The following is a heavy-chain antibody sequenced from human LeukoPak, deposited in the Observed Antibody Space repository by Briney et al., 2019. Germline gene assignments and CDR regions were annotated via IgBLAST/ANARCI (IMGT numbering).Heavy chain of an antibody. J-gene: IGHJ4*02. CDR3: ARDGSSLFDY. D-gene: IGHD6-13*01. CDR1: GGSSSGYY. Sequence: PSETLSLTCAVYGGSSSGYYWSWIRQPPGKGLEWIGEINHSGSTYYNPSLKSRVTISVDTSKNQFSLKLTSVTAADTAVYYCARDGSSLFDYWGQGTLVTVSS. V-gene: IGHV4-34*01. CDR2: INHSGST.